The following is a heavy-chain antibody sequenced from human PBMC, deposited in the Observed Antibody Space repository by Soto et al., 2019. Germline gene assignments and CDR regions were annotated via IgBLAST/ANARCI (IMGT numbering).Heavy chain of an antibody. J-gene: IGHJ6*02. V-gene: IGHV3-13*05. Sequence: EVQLVESGGGLVQPGGSLRLSCEASGFTFRNYDMHWVRQGTGKGLEWVSGISAAGDPDYADSVEGRFTISRETAPNSFFLQLHSLRVGDTAVYYCARTDRDFYGLDVWGQGTTVIVSS. CDR2: ISAAGDP. CDR3: ARTDRDFYGLDV. CDR1: GFTFRNYD.